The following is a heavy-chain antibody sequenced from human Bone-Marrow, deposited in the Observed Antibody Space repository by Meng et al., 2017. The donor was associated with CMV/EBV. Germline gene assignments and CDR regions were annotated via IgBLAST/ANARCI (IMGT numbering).Heavy chain of an antibody. D-gene: IGHD1-26*01. Sequence: GESLKISCAASGFTFKNYGMHWVRQAPGKGLEWVSFISSSGSYTYYADSVKGRFTISRDNAKNSLYLQMNSLRAEDTAVYYCARAPRGSPGNYWGQGNLVTVSS. CDR2: ISSSGSYT. CDR3: ARAPRGSPGNY. CDR1: GFTFKNYG. J-gene: IGHJ4*02. V-gene: IGHV3-21*01.